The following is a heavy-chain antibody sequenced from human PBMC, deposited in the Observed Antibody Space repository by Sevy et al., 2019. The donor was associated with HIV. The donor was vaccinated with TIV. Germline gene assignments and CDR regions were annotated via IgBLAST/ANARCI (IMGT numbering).Heavy chain of an antibody. CDR3: ARDLLGITSIEYYFDY. D-gene: IGHD6-6*01. V-gene: IGHV4-61*01. J-gene: IGHJ4*02. Sequence: SETLSLTCTVSGGSFSSGSYYWSWIRQPPGKGREGIGYIYYSGSTNYNPSLKSRVTISVDTSKNQFSLKLSSVTAADTAVYYCARDLLGITSIEYYFDYWGQGTLVTVSS. CDR1: GGSFSSGSYY. CDR2: IYYSGST.